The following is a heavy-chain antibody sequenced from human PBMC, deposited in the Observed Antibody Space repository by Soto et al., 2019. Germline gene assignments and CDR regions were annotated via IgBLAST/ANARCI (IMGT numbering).Heavy chain of an antibody. Sequence: QVQLQESGPGLVKPSQTLSLTCTVSGGSISSGAYYWSWIRQHPGKGLEWIGYIYYSGSTYSNPSIKSPVAISVDKSKNQFSLKLSSVTAADTAVYYCAAVRQHYFDFWGQGTLVTVSS. CDR2: IYYSGST. CDR1: GGSISSGAYY. J-gene: IGHJ4*02. V-gene: IGHV4-31*01. CDR3: AAVRQHYFDF. D-gene: IGHD1-1*01.